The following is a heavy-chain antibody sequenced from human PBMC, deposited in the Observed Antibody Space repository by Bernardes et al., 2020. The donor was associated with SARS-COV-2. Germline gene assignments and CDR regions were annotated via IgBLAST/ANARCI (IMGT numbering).Heavy chain of an antibody. CDR1: GDSVSSSGHY. J-gene: IGHJ4*02. CDR3: ARGVGGFCGGDTCYIEKYFDD. D-gene: IGHD2-15*01. CDR2: IYYSGYS. V-gene: IGHV4-39*01. Sequence: SETLSLTCTVSGDSVSSSGHYWGWIRQPPGKGLEWIGNIYYSGYSYYNPSLQSRVTISVVTSKNQFSLKLRSVTAADTAVYFCARGVGGFCGGDTCYIEKYFDDWGQGTQVTVSS.